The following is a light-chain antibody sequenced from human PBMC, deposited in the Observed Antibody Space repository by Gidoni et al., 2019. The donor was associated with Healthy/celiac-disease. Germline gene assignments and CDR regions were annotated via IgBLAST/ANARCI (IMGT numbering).Light chain of an antibody. Sequence: EIVLTQSPATLSLSPGDRATLSCRASQSVSSYLAWYQQKPGQAPRLLSYDASNRATGIPARFSGSGSGTDFTLTISSLEPEDFAVYYCQQRSNWPPYTFGQGTKLEIK. CDR3: QQRSNWPPYT. CDR1: QSVSSY. V-gene: IGKV3-11*01. J-gene: IGKJ2*01. CDR2: DAS.